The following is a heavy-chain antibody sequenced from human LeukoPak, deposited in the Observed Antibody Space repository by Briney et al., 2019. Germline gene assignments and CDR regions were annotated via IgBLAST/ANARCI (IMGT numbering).Heavy chain of an antibody. CDR1: GGTFSSYA. CDR2: IIPIFGTA. Sequence: SVKVSCKASGGTFSSYAISWVRQAPGQGLEWMGGIIPIFGTANYAQKFQGRVTTTTDESTSTAYMELSSLRSEDTAVYYCARTNYAMVRGPTDWFDPWGQGTLVTVSS. D-gene: IGHD3-10*01. CDR3: ARTNYAMVRGPTDWFDP. J-gene: IGHJ5*02. V-gene: IGHV1-69*05.